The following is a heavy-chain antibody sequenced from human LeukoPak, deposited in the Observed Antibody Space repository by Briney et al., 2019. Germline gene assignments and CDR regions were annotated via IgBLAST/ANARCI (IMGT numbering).Heavy chain of an antibody. CDR1: GGSISSGNYY. V-gene: IGHV4-61*02. CDR3: ARDRGGYVWIDY. CDR2: IYTSGST. D-gene: IGHD3-10*01. J-gene: IGHJ4*02. Sequence: SETLSLTCTVSGGSISSGNYYWSWIRQPAGKGLEWIGRIYTSGSTNYSPSLKSRVTISVDTSKNQFSLKLSSVTAADTAVYYCARDRGGYVWIDYWGQGTLVTVSS.